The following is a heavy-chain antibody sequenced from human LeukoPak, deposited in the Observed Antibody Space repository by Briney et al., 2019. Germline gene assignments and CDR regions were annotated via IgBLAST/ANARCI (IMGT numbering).Heavy chain of an antibody. CDR2: ISGSGGST. V-gene: IGHV3-23*01. D-gene: IGHD3-10*01. CDR1: GFTFSRYA. J-gene: IGHJ4*02. Sequence: GGSLRLSCAASGFTFSRYAMSWVRQAPGEGLEWVSAISGSGGSTYYADSVKGRFTISRDNSKNTLYLQMNSLRAEDTAVYYCAKASTMVRGVILFDYWGQGTLVTVSS. CDR3: AKASTMVRGVILFDY.